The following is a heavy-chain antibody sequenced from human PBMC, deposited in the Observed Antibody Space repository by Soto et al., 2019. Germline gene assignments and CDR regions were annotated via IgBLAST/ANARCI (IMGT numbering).Heavy chain of an antibody. V-gene: IGHV4-59*08. CDR2: IYYSGNT. CDR1: GGSISSYY. CDR3: ARRAPYCVSTSCYDY. Sequence: QVQLQESGPGLVKPSETLSLTCTVSGGSISSYYWSWIRQPPGKGLEWLGYIYYSGNTNYNPSLKSRGTISGDKSTNQFSLKLSSVTAADTAVYYCARRAPYCVSTSCYDYWGQGTLVTVSS. D-gene: IGHD2-2*01. J-gene: IGHJ4*02.